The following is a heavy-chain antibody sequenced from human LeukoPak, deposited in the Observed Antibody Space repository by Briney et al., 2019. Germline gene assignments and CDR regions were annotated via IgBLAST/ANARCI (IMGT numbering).Heavy chain of an antibody. CDR3: ARALSSSLGSPVGY. D-gene: IGHD1-26*01. CDR2: ISSSSSYI. CDR1: GFTFSGYS. V-gene: IGHV3-21*01. Sequence: PGGSLRLSCAASGFTFSGYSMNWVRQAPRKGLEWVSSISSSSSYIYYADSVKGRFTISRDNAKNSLYLQMNSLRAEDTAVYYCARALSSSLGSPVGYWGQGTLVTVSS. J-gene: IGHJ4*02.